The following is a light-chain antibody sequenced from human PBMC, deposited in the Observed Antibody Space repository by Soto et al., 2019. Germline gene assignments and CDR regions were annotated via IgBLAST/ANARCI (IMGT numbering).Light chain of an antibody. J-gene: IGKJ4*02. CDR3: QRYNCDGE. CDR2: KAS. Sequence: DIQMTQSPSTLSASVGDTVTITCRASQSISNWLAWHQQKPGKAPKLLIYKASNLESGVPSRFSGSGSGTEFTLTISSRQPDGFRASSGQRYNCDGEFGGGTKLDIK. CDR1: QSISNW. V-gene: IGKV1-5*03.